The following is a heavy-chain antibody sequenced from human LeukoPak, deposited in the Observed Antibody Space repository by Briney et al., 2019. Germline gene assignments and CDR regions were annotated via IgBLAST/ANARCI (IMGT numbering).Heavy chain of an antibody. Sequence: PGGSLSLSCAASGFTVSSNYMSWVRQAPGKGLEWVSLIYSGGSTYYADSVKGRFTISRDNSKNTLDLQMNSLRAEDTAVYYCARDLYYYGMDVWGQGTTVTVSS. V-gene: IGHV3-66*01. CDR2: IYSGGST. J-gene: IGHJ6*02. CDR3: ARDLYYYGMDV. CDR1: GFTVSSNY.